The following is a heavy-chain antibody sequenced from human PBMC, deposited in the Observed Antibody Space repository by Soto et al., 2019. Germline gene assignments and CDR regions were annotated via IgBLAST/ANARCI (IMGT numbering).Heavy chain of an antibody. V-gene: IGHV3-30*03. J-gene: IGHJ4*02. CDR2: ISYDGSNK. CDR3: TLIRQPPGTVLEWIGEINHSGSTNYDPSLKSRVTISVDTSKNQFSLKLTSVTAADTAVYYCARDKITGLFDY. D-gene: IGHD1-26*01. CDR1: GFTFSSYG. Sequence: GGSLRLSCAASGFTFSSYGMHWVRQAPGKGLEWVAVISYDGSNKYYADSVKGRFTISRDNSKNTLYMKMKSLKTEAKTEYYWTLIRQPPGTVLEWIGEINHSGSTNYDPSLKSRVTISVDTSKNQFSLKLTSVTAADTAVYYCARDKITGLFDYWGQGTLVTV.